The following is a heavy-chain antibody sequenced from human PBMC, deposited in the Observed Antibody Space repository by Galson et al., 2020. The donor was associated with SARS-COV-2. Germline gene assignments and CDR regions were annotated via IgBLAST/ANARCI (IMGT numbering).Heavy chain of an antibody. CDR2: INPNSGGT. CDR1: GSTFTGYY. J-gene: IGHJ6*02. D-gene: IGHD3-9*01. CDR3: ARGFLRYFAWLLGDYGMDV. V-gene: IGHV1-2*02. Sequence: ASVKVSCKASGSTFTGYYMHWVRQAPGQGLEWMGWINPNSGGTNYEQKFQGRVTMTRDKSTSTAYMELSRLRSDDTAVYYCARGFLRYFAWLLGDYGMDVWVQGTTVTVCS.